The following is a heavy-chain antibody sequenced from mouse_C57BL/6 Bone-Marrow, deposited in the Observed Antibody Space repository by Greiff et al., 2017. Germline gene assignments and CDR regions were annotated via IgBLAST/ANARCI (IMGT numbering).Heavy chain of an antibody. Sequence: EVQLVESGAGLVQPGGSMKLSCVASGFTFSNYWMNWVRQSPEQGLEWVAQISLKSGNYATDYAVSVKGRVTISRDDSKRRVYLQMDNLRAEDTGIYYCTVRQLRLRAWFAYWGQGTLVTVSA. D-gene: IGHD3-2*02. CDR2: ISLKSGNYAT. J-gene: IGHJ3*01. V-gene: IGHV6-3*01. CDR3: TVRQLRLRAWFAY. CDR1: GFTFSNYW.